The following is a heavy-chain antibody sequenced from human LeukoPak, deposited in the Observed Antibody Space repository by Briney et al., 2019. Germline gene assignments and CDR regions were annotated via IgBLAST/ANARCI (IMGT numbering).Heavy chain of an antibody. Sequence: SQTLSLTCAISGDSVSSNSAAWNWIRQSPSRGLEWLGRTYYRSKWYNDYAVSVKSRITINPDTSKNQFSLQLNSVTPEDTAVYYCARDFLQQRGFFRPFHNYYFDYWGQGTLVTVSS. CDR1: GDSVSSNSAA. J-gene: IGHJ4*02. CDR3: ARDFLQQRGFFRPFHNYYFDY. V-gene: IGHV6-1*01. CDR2: TYYRSKWYN. D-gene: IGHD5-24*01.